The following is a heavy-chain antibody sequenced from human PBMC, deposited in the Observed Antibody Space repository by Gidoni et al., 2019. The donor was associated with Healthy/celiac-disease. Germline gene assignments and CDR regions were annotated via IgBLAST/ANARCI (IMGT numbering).Heavy chain of an antibody. CDR1: GGSFSGYY. J-gene: IGHJ4*02. V-gene: IGHV4-34*01. D-gene: IGHD4-17*01. Sequence: QVQLQQWGAGLLKPSETLSLTCAVYGGSFSGYYWSWIRQPPGKGLEWIGEINHSGSTNYNPSLKSRVTISVDTSKNQFSLKLSSVTAADTAVYYCARGEYGEEIDYWGQGTLVTVSS. CDR3: ARGEYGEEIDY. CDR2: INHSGST.